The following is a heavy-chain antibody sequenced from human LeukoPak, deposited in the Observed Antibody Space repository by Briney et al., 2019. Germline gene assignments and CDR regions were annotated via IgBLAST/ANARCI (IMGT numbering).Heavy chain of an antibody. D-gene: IGHD5-24*01. V-gene: IGHV4-31*03. J-gene: IGHJ3*02. Sequence: PSETLSLTCTVSGGSISSGGYYSSWIRQHPGKGLEWIGYIYYSGSTYYNPSLKSRVTISVGTSKNQFSLKLSSVTAADTAVYYCARAGAGPIHNVENAFDIWGQGTMVTVSS. CDR3: ARAGAGPIHNVENAFDI. CDR2: IYYSGST. CDR1: GGSISSGGYY.